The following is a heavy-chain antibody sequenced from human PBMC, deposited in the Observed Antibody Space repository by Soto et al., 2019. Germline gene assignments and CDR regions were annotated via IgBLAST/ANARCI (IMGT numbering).Heavy chain of an antibody. D-gene: IGHD6-19*01. CDR3: AMLGGWSGGSNDMDV. Sequence: SETLSLTCTVSGGSISSGDYYWSWIRQPPGKGLEWIGYIYYSGSTYYNPSLKSRVTMSVDTSKNQFSLKLSSVTAADTAVYYCAMLGGWSGGSNDMDVWGQGTTVTVSS. J-gene: IGHJ6*02. CDR2: IYYSGST. CDR1: GGSISSGDYY. V-gene: IGHV4-30-4*01.